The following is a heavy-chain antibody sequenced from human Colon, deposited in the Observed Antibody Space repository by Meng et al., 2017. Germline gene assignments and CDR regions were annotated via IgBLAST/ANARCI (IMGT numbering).Heavy chain of an antibody. J-gene: IGHJ4*02. CDR3: ARHGGWHFDY. Sequence: GPGLAELPGLRSFPSACSVASISSYNWWSWVRQPPGKGLEWIGQIDLGGTPYYNPSLESRVIMSLDKSKNQLSLRLTSVAAADTAVYYCARHGGWHFDYWGQGALVTVSS. CDR1: VASISSYNW. CDR2: IDLGGTP. D-gene: IGHD6-19*01. V-gene: IGHV4-4*03.